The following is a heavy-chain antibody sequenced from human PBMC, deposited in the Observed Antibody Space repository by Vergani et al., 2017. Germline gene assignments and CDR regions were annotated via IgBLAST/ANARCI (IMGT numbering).Heavy chain of an antibody. D-gene: IGHD2-15*01. CDR2: MNPISGNT. J-gene: IGHJ5*01. V-gene: IGHV1-8*03. CDR1: GFTFTNYD. CDR3: AGGLSGYCSDDNCYIHPWFDS. Sequence: QVQLVQSGTEVKKPGASVKVSCKASGFTFTNYDINWVRRATGQGLEWMGWMNPISGNTGFAQKFRGRVTITRDTSISTAYMELSSLRSEDTAIYYCAGGLSGYCSDDNCYIHPWFDSWGPGTLVTVSS.